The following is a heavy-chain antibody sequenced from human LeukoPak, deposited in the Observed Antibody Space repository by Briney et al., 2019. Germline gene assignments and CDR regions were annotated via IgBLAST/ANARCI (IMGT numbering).Heavy chain of an antibody. CDR2: IRYDGSNE. V-gene: IGHV3-30*02. J-gene: IGHJ4*02. CDR1: GFTFRTFG. Sequence: GGSLRLSCAASGFTFRTFGMHWVRQAPGKGLEWVSYIRYDGSNEQYVDSVKGRFTVSRDNSKNTLFLQMNSLRPEDTAVYYCAKVGVVVVAVYYFDYWGQGTLVTVSS. D-gene: IGHD2-15*01. CDR3: AKVGVVVVAVYYFDY.